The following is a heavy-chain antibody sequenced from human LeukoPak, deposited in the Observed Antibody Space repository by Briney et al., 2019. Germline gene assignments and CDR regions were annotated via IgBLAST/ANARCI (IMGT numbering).Heavy chain of an antibody. CDR2: IYPGDSDT. D-gene: IGHD6-13*01. Sequence: GESLKISCKGCGYSFPSYWIGWVRQMPGKGLEWMGIIYPGDSDTRYSPSFQGQVTISADKSINTAYLQWNSLKASDTAIYYCARLRSSSTWFDYWGQGSLVTVPS. V-gene: IGHV5-51*01. CDR3: ARLRSSSTWFDY. CDR1: GYSFPSYW. J-gene: IGHJ4*02.